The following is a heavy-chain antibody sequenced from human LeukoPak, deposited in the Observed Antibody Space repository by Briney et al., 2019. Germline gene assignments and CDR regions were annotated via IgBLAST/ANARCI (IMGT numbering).Heavy chain of an antibody. CDR1: GFNFISYS. D-gene: IGHD3-10*01. CDR3: TRAMVRGVNDY. V-gene: IGHV3-21*01. CDR2: IRSSSVYI. J-gene: IGHJ4*02. Sequence: GGSLRLSCAASGFNFISYSINWVRQAPGKGPEWVSSIRSSSVYIYYADSVKGRFTISRDNAKSSLYLQMSSLRAEDTAVYYCTRAMVRGVNDYWGQGTLVTVSS.